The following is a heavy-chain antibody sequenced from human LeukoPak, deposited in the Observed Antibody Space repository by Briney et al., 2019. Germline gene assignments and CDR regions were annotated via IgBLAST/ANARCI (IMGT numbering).Heavy chain of an antibody. J-gene: IGHJ4*02. CDR2: IYYSGSTNYNYSGST. CDR3: ARHPTVTVIDY. CDR1: GGSISSRNSY. V-gene: IGHV4-39*01. D-gene: IGHD4-17*01. Sequence: SETLSLTCSVSGGSISSRNSYWGWIRQPPGKGLEWIGSIYYSGSTNYNYSGSTNYNPSLKSRVTISVDTSKNQFSLKLSSVTAADTAVYYCARHPTVTVIDYWGQGTLVTVSS.